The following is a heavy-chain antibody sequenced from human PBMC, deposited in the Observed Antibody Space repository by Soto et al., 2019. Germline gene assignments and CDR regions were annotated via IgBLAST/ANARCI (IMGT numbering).Heavy chain of an antibody. Sequence: PSETLSLTCTVSGGSISSGGYYWSLIVQHPGKGLEWIGYIYYSGSSYYNPSLKSRVTISVDTSKNPFSLKLSSVTAADTAVYYCARGEEYYDILTGYYNGYAFDIWGQGTMVTVSS. V-gene: IGHV4-31*03. CDR2: IYYSGSS. J-gene: IGHJ3*02. CDR3: ARGEEYYDILTGYYNGYAFDI. D-gene: IGHD3-9*01. CDR1: GGSISSGGYY.